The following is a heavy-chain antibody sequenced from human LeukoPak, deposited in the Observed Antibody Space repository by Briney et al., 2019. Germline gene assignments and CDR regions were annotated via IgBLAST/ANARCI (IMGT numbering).Heavy chain of an antibody. V-gene: IGHV4-31*03. D-gene: IGHD3-10*01. Sequence: PSETLSLTYTVSGGPISSGGYYWSWIRQHPGKGLEWIGYIYYSGSTYYNPSLKSRVTISVDTFKNQFSLKLSSVTAADTAVYYCARGRSSWFDPWGQGTLVTVSS. CDR2: IYYSGST. CDR3: ARGRSSWFDP. J-gene: IGHJ5*02. CDR1: GGPISSGGYY.